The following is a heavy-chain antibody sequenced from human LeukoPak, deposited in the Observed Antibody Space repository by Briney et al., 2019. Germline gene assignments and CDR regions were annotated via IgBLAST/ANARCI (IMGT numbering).Heavy chain of an antibody. J-gene: IGHJ4*02. V-gene: IGHV4-34*01. Sequence: SETLSLTCAVYGGSFSGYYWSWIRQPPGKGLEWIGEINHSGSTNYNPSLKSRVTISVDTSKNQFSLKLSSVTAADTAVYYCARYYYDRYYFDYWGQGTLVTVSS. D-gene: IGHD3-22*01. CDR2: INHSGST. CDR1: GGSFSGYY. CDR3: ARYYYDRYYFDY.